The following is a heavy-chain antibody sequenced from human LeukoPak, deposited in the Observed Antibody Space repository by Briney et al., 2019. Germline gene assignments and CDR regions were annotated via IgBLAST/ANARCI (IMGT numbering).Heavy chain of an antibody. Sequence: SETLSLTCAVSGGSISSSNWWSWVRQPPGKGLEWIGEIYHSGSTYYNPSLKSRVTISVDRSKNQFSLKLSSVTAADTAVYYCARGGSDIVVVPAAPDDYWGQGTLVTVSS. V-gene: IGHV4-4*02. CDR1: GGSISSSNW. D-gene: IGHD2-2*01. J-gene: IGHJ4*02. CDR2: IYHSGST. CDR3: ARGGSDIVVVPAAPDDY.